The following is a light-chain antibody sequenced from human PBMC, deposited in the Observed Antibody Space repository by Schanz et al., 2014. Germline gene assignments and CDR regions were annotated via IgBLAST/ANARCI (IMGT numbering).Light chain of an antibody. Sequence: EVVLTQSPGTLSLSPGEGVTLSCRASEGVASNYVAWYQQKPGQAPRLLIDGASTRVTGIPDRFRGRGSLTDFTLTISSLEPEDSAVYYCHQYGRSLWTFGQGTKVEVK. J-gene: IGKJ1*01. V-gene: IGKV3-20*01. CDR2: GAS. CDR3: HQYGRSLWT. CDR1: EGVASNY.